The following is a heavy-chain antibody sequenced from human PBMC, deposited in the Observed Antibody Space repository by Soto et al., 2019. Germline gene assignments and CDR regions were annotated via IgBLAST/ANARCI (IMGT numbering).Heavy chain of an antibody. CDR1: GFTFGDYA. V-gene: IGHV3-49*04. D-gene: IGHD3-22*01. J-gene: IGHJ3*02. Sequence: SLRLSCTASGFTFGDYAMSWVRQAPGKGLEWVGFIRSKAYGGTTEYAASVKGRFTISRDDSKSIAYLQMNSLKTEDTAVYYCTRVLYYDSSGPADAFDIWGQGTMVTV. CDR3: TRVLYYDSSGPADAFDI. CDR2: IRSKAYGGTT.